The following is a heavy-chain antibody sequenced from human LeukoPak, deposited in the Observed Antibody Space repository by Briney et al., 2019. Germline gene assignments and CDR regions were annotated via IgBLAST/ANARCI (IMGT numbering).Heavy chain of an antibody. CDR2: IYANGNT. J-gene: IGHJ5*02. V-gene: IGHV3-53*01. Sequence: GGSLSLSCAASGFTFSSYAMSWVRQAPGKGLEWVSVIYANGNTYYGDSMQGRLTISRDKSKNTVFLQMNSLRVEDTAMYYCARVGEGELGNWFDPWGQGTLVTVSS. CDR1: GFTFSSYA. CDR3: ARVGEGELGNWFDP. D-gene: IGHD3-10*01.